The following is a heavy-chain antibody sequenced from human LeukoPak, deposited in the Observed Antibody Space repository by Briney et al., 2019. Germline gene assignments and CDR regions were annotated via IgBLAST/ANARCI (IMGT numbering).Heavy chain of an antibody. CDR1: GFTRIKYG. V-gene: IGHV3-23*01. Sequence: AGGPLRLSCAASGFTRIKYGMSGVRQAPGKGLEWVSGISDSSTTYYADSVRGRLTISRDSSKLYLQMNSLRVEDTAVYYCAKDLKRLANFDYWGQGTLVTVSS. J-gene: IGHJ4*02. CDR3: AKDLKRLANFDY. CDR2: ISDSSTT.